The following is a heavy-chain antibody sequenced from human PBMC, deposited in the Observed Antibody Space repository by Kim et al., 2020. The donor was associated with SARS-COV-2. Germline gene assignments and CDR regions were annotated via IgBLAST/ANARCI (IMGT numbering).Heavy chain of an antibody. D-gene: IGHD6-13*01. CDR2: ISYDGSNK. Sequence: GGSLRLSCAASGFTFSSYGMHWVRQAPGKGLEWVAVISYDGSNKYYADSVKGRFTISRDNSKNTLYLQMNSLRAEDTAVYYCAKDHQWLPYSSSWYYFYYWGQGTLVTVSS. CDR3: AKDHQWLPYSSSWYYFYY. CDR1: GFTFSSYG. V-gene: IGHV3-30*18. J-gene: IGHJ4*02.